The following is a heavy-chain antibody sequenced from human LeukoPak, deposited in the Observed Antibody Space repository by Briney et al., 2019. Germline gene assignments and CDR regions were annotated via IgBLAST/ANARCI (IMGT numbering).Heavy chain of an antibody. CDR3: ARDLRYSSGWLYYYYMDV. V-gene: IGHV1-69*05. Sequence: SVKVSCKASGGTFSSYAISWVRQAPGQGLEWMGRIIPIFGTANYAQKFQGRVTITTDESTSTAYMELSSLRSEDTAVYYCARDLRYSSGWLYYYYMDVWGKGTTVTVSS. J-gene: IGHJ6*03. D-gene: IGHD6-19*01. CDR2: IIPIFGTA. CDR1: GGTFSSYA.